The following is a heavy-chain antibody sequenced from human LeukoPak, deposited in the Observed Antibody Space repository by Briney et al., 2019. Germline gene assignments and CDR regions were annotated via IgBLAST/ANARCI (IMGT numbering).Heavy chain of an antibody. CDR3: ARGATIFGVVYFDY. Sequence: TGGSLRLSCAASGFTFSSYSMNWVRQAPGKGLECVSSISSSSSYIYYADSVKGRFTISRDNAKNSLYLQMNSLRAEDTAVYYCARGATIFGVVYFDYWGQGTLVTVSS. CDR2: ISSSSSYI. V-gene: IGHV3-21*01. CDR1: GFTFSSYS. D-gene: IGHD3-3*01. J-gene: IGHJ4*02.